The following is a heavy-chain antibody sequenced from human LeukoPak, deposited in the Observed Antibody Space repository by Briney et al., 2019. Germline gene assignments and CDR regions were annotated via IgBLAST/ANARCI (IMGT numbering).Heavy chain of an antibody. Sequence: GRSLRLSCAASGFTFSSYAMSWVRQAPGKGLEWVSVISSSGGSTYYADSVKGRFTISRDNSKNTLYLQMNSLRAEDTAVYYCAKGDILTGTYFDHWGQGTLVTVSS. CDR1: GFTFSSYA. CDR2: ISSSGGST. D-gene: IGHD3-9*01. J-gene: IGHJ4*02. CDR3: AKGDILTGTYFDH. V-gene: IGHV3-23*01.